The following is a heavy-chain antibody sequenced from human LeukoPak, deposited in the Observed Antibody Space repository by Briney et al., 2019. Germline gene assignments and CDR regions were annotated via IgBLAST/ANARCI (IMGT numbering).Heavy chain of an antibody. D-gene: IGHD3-3*01. CDR3: ARAGLGRSGYRWVFDY. V-gene: IGHV4-39*07. CDR2: IYYSGST. CDR1: GGSISSSSYY. Sequence: SETLSLTCTVSGGSISSSSYYWGWIRQPPGKGLGWIGSIYYSGSTYYNPSLKSRVTISVDTSKSQFSLKLRSVTAADTAVYYCARAGLGRSGYRWVFDYWGQGTLVTVSS. J-gene: IGHJ4*02.